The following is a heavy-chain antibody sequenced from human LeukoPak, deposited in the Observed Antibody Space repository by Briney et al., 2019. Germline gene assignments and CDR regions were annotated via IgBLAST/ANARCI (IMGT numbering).Heavy chain of an antibody. CDR2: INPNSGGT. V-gene: IGHV1-2*02. D-gene: IGHD5-24*01. CDR3: ARDYRGGYNPSRYCESFDP. J-gene: IGHJ5*02. CDR1: GYTFTGYY. Sequence: ASVKVSCKASGYTFTGYYMYWVRQAPGQGLEWMGWINPNSGGTNYAQKFQGRVTMTRDTSINTAYMELSRLRSDDTAVYYCARDYRGGYNPSRYCESFDPWGQGTLVTVSS.